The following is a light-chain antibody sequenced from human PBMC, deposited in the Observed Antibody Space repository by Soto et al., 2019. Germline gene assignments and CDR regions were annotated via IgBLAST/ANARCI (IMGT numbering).Light chain of an antibody. CDR2: KAS. Sequence: DIQMTQSPSTLSASVGDRVTITCRASQSISSWLAWYQQKPGKAPKLLIYKASSLESGVPSRFSGSGSGTEFTLPLSSLQPDDFAAYYCQQCHSYPWTFGQGTKVEIK. V-gene: IGKV1-5*03. J-gene: IGKJ1*01. CDR3: QQCHSYPWT. CDR1: QSISSW.